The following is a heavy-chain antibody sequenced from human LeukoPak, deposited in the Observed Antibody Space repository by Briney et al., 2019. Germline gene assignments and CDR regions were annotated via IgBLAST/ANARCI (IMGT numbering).Heavy chain of an antibody. J-gene: IGHJ4*02. CDR1: GFIFSNAW. Sequence: PGGSLRLSCAASGFIFSNAWMNWVRQVPGKGLEWVGRIKSNTDGGTTDYAAPVKGRFTISRDDSKNTLYLQINSLKTEDTAVYYCTTDERYSGGGSFDYWGQGTLVTVSS. CDR2: IKSNTDGGTT. V-gene: IGHV3-15*07. CDR3: TTDERYSGGGSFDY. D-gene: IGHD3-10*01.